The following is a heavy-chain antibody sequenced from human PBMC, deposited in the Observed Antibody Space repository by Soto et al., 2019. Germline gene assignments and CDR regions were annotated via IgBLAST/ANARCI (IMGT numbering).Heavy chain of an antibody. Sequence: QVQLVQSGAEVKKPGASVRVSCKASGYTFTSYYIHWVPQAPGQGLEWVSIINPVGGSTNYAQKLQGRVTVTRDTSTSTVHMELSSLRSEDTAVYYCARGWGRVVYAMDVWGQGTTVTVSS. CDR2: INPVGGST. CDR1: GYTFTSYY. D-gene: IGHD1-26*01. V-gene: IGHV1-46*04. CDR3: ARGWGRVVYAMDV. J-gene: IGHJ6*02.